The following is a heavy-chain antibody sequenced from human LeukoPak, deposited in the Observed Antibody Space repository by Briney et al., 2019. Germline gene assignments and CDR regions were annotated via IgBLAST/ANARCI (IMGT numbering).Heavy chain of an antibody. V-gene: IGHV3-23*01. CDR1: GFTFSTYA. Sequence: GGSLRLSCAASGFTFSTYAMSWVRQAPGKGLEWVSAISFSGGSTHYADSVKGRFTISRDNSKNTLYLQMNSLRAEDTAVYYCAKEAFNWPRSHYYGVDVWGQGTTVTVSS. CDR3: AKEAFNWPRSHYYGVDV. J-gene: IGHJ6*02. CDR2: ISFSGGST.